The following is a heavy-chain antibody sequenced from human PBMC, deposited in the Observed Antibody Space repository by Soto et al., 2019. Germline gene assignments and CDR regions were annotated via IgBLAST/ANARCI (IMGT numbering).Heavy chain of an antibody. V-gene: IGHV3-23*01. CDR3: AKSYSNGWPTAWFDP. Sequence: EVQLLESGGGWLQPGGSLRLSCAASGFTFSSYAMNWVRQAPGKGLEWVSGITGSGAGSYYSDSVKGRFTISRDNSKNTLYLQMNSLRAEDTAVYYCAKSYSNGWPTAWFDPWGQGTLVTVSS. J-gene: IGHJ5*02. CDR2: ITGSGAGS. D-gene: IGHD1-26*01. CDR1: GFTFSSYA.